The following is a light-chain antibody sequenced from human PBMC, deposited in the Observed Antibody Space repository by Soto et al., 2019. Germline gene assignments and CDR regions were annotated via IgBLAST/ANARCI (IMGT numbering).Light chain of an antibody. CDR2: DAS. Sequence: EIVLTQSPATLSLSPGERATLSCGASQSVRTVLAGYQQKPGQAPRLLIYDASTRATGVPARFSGSGSGTDFTLTSSNLEAEDCGVYYCQQRTDWSTITFGQGTRLHI. CDR3: QQRTDWSTIT. CDR1: QSVRTV. V-gene: IGKV3-11*01. J-gene: IGKJ5*01.